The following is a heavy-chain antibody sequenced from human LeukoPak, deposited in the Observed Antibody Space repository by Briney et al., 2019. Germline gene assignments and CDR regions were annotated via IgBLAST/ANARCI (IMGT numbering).Heavy chain of an antibody. Sequence: PSETLSLTCTVSGASISSYYWSWIRQPAGKGLEWIGRIHSGGSTTYNPSLKSRVTMSVGTSKNQFPLKLSSVNAADTAVYYCARDPSSWFDPWGQGTLVIVSS. CDR2: IHSGGST. V-gene: IGHV4-4*07. CDR1: GASISSYY. CDR3: ARDPSSWFDP. J-gene: IGHJ5*02.